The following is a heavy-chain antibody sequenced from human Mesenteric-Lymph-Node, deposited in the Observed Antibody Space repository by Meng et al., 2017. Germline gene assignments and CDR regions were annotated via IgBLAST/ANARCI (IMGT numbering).Heavy chain of an antibody. J-gene: IGHJ4*02. V-gene: IGHV4-4*02. CDR1: GGSISSSNW. Sequence: QLQLQASGPGLVKPSGTLSLTCAVSGGSISSSNWWSWVRQPPGKGLEWIGEIYHSGSTNYNPSLKSRVTISVDKSKNQFSLKLSSATAADTAVYYCATQESRDGHNPYWGQGTLVTVSS. CDR3: ATQESRDGHNPY. CDR2: IYHSGST. D-gene: IGHD5-24*01.